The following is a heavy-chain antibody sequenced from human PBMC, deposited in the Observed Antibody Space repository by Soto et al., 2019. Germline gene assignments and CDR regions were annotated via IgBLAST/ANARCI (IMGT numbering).Heavy chain of an antibody. D-gene: IGHD3-22*01. J-gene: IGHJ4*02. CDR1: GGSISSGGYY. V-gene: IGHV4-31*03. CDR2: IYYSGST. CDR3: ARDRPPALNYYDSSGYGNFDY. Sequence: QVQLQESGPGLVKPSQTLSLTCTVSGGSISSGGYYWSWIRQHPGKGLEWIGYIYYSGSTYYNPSLKSRVTISVDTSKNQFSLKLSSVTAADTAVYYCARDRPPALNYYDSSGYGNFDYWGQGTLVTVSS.